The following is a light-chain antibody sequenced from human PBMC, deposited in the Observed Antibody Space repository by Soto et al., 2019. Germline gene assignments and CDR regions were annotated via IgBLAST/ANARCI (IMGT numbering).Light chain of an antibody. V-gene: IGKV1-5*02. J-gene: IGKJ1*01. CDR3: QQYNGYPWT. Sequence: DIQMTQSPSSLSPSVGDRFTIICRASQSVSTRLAWYQQKPGKAPKVLIYDASSWEGGVPPRFSGTGSGTEFTLTIGSLQPDDFATYYCQQYNGYPWTFGQGTKVDIK. CDR1: QSVSTR. CDR2: DAS.